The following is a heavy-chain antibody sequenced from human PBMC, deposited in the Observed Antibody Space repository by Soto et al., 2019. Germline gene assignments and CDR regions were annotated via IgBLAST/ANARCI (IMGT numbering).Heavy chain of an antibody. CDR3: ATKYCSSTSCYGDYFDY. J-gene: IGHJ4*02. V-gene: IGHV1-69*13. Sequence: SVKVSCKASGGTFSSYAISWVRQAPGQGLEWMGGIIPIFGTANYAQKFQGRVTITADESTSTAYMELSSLRSEDTAVYYCATKYCSSTSCYGDYFDYWGQGTLVTVSS. CDR2: IIPIFGTA. CDR1: GGTFSSYA. D-gene: IGHD2-2*01.